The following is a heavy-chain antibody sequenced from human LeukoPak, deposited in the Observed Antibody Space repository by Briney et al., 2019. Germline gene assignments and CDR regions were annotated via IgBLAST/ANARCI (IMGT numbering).Heavy chain of an antibody. CDR3: ARHQGSGRKHYYGMDV. D-gene: IGHD1-26*01. V-gene: IGHV4-59*08. CDR1: GGSISGYY. Sequence: SETLSLTCTVSGGSISGYYWSWLRQPPGKGLEWIGNIYYSGGTKYNPSLKSRVSISVDTSKNQFSLNLSSVTAADTAVYYCARHQGSGRKHYYGMDVWGQGTTVTVSS. J-gene: IGHJ6*02. CDR2: IYYSGGT.